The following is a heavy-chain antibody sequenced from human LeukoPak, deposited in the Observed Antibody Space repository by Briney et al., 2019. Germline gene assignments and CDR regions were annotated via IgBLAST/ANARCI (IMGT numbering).Heavy chain of an antibody. D-gene: IGHD6-13*01. Sequence: GGSLRLSCAASGFTFSSYWMSWVRQAPGKGLEWVANIKQDGSEKYYVDSVKGRFTISRDNAKNSLYLQMNSLRAGDTAVYYCARDRGSSSWYYFDYWGQGTLVTVSS. J-gene: IGHJ4*02. V-gene: IGHV3-7*01. CDR1: GFTFSSYW. CDR3: ARDRGSSSWYYFDY. CDR2: IKQDGSEK.